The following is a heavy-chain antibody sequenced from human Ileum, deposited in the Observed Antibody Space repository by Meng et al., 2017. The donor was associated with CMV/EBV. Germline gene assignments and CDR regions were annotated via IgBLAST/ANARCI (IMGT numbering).Heavy chain of an antibody. CDR1: GYTFTGYY. CDR2: INPNSGGT. D-gene: IGHD5-18*01. CDR3: ARAMVPRDYYYYGMDV. Sequence: SVNVSCKASGYTFTGYYMHWVRQAPGQGLEWMGWINPNSGGTNYAQKFQGRVTMTRDTSITTAYMELSRLRSDDTAVYYCARAMVPRDYYYYGMDVWGQGTTVTVSS. V-gene: IGHV1-2*02. J-gene: IGHJ6*02.